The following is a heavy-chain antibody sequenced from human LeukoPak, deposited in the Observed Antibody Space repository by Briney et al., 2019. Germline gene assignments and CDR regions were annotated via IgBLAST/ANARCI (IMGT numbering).Heavy chain of an antibody. CDR3: AGDQHPDYYDSSGASGY. CDR2: INPSGGST. CDR1: GYTFTSYY. Sequence: ASVKVSCKASGYTFTSYYMHWVRQAPGQGLEWMGIINPSGGSTSYAQKFQGRVTMTRDTSTSTVYMELSSLRSEDTAVHYCAGDQHPDYYDSSGASGYWGQGTLVTVSS. V-gene: IGHV1-46*01. J-gene: IGHJ4*02. D-gene: IGHD3-22*01.